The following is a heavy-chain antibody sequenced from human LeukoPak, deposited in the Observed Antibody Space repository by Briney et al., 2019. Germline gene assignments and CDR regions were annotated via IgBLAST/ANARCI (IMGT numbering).Heavy chain of an antibody. Sequence: PSQTLSLTCTVSGGSISCGDYYWSWIRQPPGKGLKWIGYIFYSGNTYYNPSLKSRVPISVDTSKNRFSLKLSSVTAADTAVYYCARGRGFLEWLLFSRPNWFDPWGQGTLVTVSS. CDR3: ARGRGFLEWLLFSRPNWFDP. CDR2: IFYSGNT. J-gene: IGHJ5*02. V-gene: IGHV4-30-4*01. CDR1: GGSISCGDYY. D-gene: IGHD3-3*01.